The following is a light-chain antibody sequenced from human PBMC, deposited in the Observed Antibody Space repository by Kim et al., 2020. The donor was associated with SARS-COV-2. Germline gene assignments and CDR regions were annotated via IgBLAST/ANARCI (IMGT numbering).Light chain of an antibody. Sequence: STSVGDRVTISCRASQSISSWLAWYQQKPGKAPKLLIYKASTLQSGVPSRFSGSGSGTEFTLTISSLQPDDSATYYCHQYDTYWTFGQGTKVDIK. CDR2: KAS. CDR1: QSISSW. J-gene: IGKJ1*01. V-gene: IGKV1-5*03. CDR3: HQYDTYWT.